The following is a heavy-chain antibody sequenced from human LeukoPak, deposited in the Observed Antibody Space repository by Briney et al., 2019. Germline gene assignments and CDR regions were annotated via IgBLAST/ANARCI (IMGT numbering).Heavy chain of an antibody. J-gene: IGHJ4*02. CDR2: ISAYNGNT. CDR1: VYTFTSYG. D-gene: IGHD3-10*01. Sequence: GASVKVSCKASVYTFTSYGISWVRQAPGQGLEWMGWISAYNGNTNYAQKLQGRVTMTTDTFTSTAYMELRSLSSDDTAVYYCARDVCHRSITMVRGQGDYWGQGTLVTVSS. CDR3: ARDVCHRSITMVRGQGDY. V-gene: IGHV1-18*01.